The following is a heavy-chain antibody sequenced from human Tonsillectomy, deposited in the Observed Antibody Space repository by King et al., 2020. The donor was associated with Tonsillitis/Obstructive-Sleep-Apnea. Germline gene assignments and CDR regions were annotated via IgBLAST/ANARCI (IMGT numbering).Heavy chain of an antibody. CDR1: GFTFSNYG. V-gene: IGHV3-33*01. CDR3: ATEGGNYERGTLRLLDY. Sequence: VQLVESGGGVVQPGRSLRLSCAASGFTFSNYGMHWVRQAPGKGLEWVAIIWYEGSNRYYADSVKGRFTISKDTSQNTLYLKMDSLTAEDTAVYYCATEGGNYERGTLRLLDYWGQGTLVTVSS. J-gene: IGHJ4*02. CDR2: IWYEGSNR. D-gene: IGHD3-16*01.